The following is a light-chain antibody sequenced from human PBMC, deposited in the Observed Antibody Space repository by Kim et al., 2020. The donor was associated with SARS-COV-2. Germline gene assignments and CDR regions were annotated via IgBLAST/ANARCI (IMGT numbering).Light chain of an antibody. Sequence: GGTISCSGSTSNIGAGYDVHWYQQSPGSAPKLLSYGNDNRPAGVPDRFSGAKSGTSASLAITGLQPEDEADYYCQSFDRGLTASVFGGGTQLTVL. J-gene: IGLJ7*01. CDR1: TSNIGAGYD. V-gene: IGLV1-40*01. CDR3: QSFDRGLTASV. CDR2: GND.